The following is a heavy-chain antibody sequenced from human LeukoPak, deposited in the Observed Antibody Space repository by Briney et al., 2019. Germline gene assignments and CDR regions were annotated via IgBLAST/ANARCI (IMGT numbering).Heavy chain of an antibody. Sequence: ASVKISCKASGHTFTSLYIHWVRQAPGQGLEWMAIINPSGGTTRYAQKFRGRVTMTRDTSTSTVYMELSSLRSEDTAVYYCARDARPSYDTSGYYFPGDYWGQGTLVTVSS. CDR3: ARDARPSYDTSGYYFPGDY. V-gene: IGHV1-46*01. D-gene: IGHD3-22*01. J-gene: IGHJ4*02. CDR2: INPSGGTT. CDR1: GHTFTSLY.